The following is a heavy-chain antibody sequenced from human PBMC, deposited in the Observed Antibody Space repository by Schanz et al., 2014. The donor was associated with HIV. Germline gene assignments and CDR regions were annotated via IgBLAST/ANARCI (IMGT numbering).Heavy chain of an antibody. D-gene: IGHD3-10*01. CDR1: GITFSSYA. Sequence: EVQLLESGGGLVQPGGSLRFSCAASGITFSSYAMSWVRQAPGKGLEWVSAISGSGGSTYYADSVKGRFTISRDNSKNTLYLQMNSLRAEDTAVYYCAKDSGSGVMFNFDYWGQGTLVTVSS. CDR3: AKDSGSGVMFNFDY. CDR2: ISGSGGST. V-gene: IGHV3-23*01. J-gene: IGHJ4*02.